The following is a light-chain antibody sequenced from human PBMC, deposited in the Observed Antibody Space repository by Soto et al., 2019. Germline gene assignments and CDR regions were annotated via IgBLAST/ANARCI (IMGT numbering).Light chain of an antibody. CDR2: AAS. V-gene: IGKV1-12*01. CDR1: QSISSR. Sequence: DIQMTQSPSTLSASVGARVPITGRASQSISSRLAWYQQKPGKAPELLIYAASTLQSGVPSRFSGSGSGTDFTLTISCLQSEDFATYYCQQANSFPITFGQGTRLEIK. J-gene: IGKJ5*01. CDR3: QQANSFPIT.